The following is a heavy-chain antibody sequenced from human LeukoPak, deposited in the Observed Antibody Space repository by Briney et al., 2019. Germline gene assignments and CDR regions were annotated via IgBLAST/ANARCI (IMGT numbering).Heavy chain of an antibody. Sequence: PETLSLTCTVSGGSINNNNYYWGWIRQPPGKGLEWIGTIFYSGSTYYNPSLKSRVTISVDTSKNQFSLKLSSVTAADTAVYYCARRLTYYYDTWGQGTLVTVSS. CDR2: IFYSGST. J-gene: IGHJ4*02. CDR3: ARRLTYYYDT. D-gene: IGHD3-22*01. V-gene: IGHV4-39*07. CDR1: GGSINNNNYY.